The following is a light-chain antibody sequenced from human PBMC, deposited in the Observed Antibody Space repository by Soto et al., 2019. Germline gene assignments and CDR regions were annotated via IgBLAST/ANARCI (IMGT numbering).Light chain of an antibody. Sequence: DVVMTQSPLSLPVTLGQPASISCRSNQSLVHSDGIAYFSWFQQRPGRSPRRLIYKFSNRDSGVPARFSGSGSGTDFALKISRVEAEDVGVYYCMQGTHWRITFGQGTRLEIK. V-gene: IGKV2-30*02. J-gene: IGKJ5*01. CDR2: KFS. CDR3: MQGTHWRIT. CDR1: QSLVHSDGIAY.